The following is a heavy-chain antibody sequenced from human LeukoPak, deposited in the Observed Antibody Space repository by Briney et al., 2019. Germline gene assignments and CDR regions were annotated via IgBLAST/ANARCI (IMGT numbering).Heavy chain of an antibody. V-gene: IGHV3-11*01. CDR3: AREESGNYYFDY. CDR2: ISRSGSTT. J-gene: IGHJ4*02. CDR1: GFTVSDYY. Sequence: GGSLRLSCAAPGFTVSDYYMSWIRQAPGKGLEWVSYISRSGSTTYYADSVKGRFTNSRDNANNLLYLQMNSLRAEDTAVYYCAREESGNYYFDYWGQGTLVTVSS. D-gene: IGHD1-26*01.